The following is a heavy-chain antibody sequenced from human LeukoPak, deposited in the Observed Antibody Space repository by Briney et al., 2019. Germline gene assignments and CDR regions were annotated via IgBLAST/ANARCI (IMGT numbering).Heavy chain of an antibody. D-gene: IGHD2-8*01. CDR3: AKDGARYCTNGVCYAFYYMDV. V-gene: IGHV3-23*01. Sequence: GGSLRLSYAASGFTFSSYAMNWVRQAPGKGLEWVSAISHSGASTYYADSVKGRFTISRDNSKNTLYLQMNSLRAEDTAVYYCAKDGARYCTNGVCYAFYYMDVWGKGTTVTVSS. J-gene: IGHJ6*03. CDR1: GFTFSSYA. CDR2: ISHSGAST.